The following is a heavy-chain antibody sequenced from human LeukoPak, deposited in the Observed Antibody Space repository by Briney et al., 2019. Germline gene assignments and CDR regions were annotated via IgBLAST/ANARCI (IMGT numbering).Heavy chain of an antibody. CDR2: IYYSGST. CDR1: GGSISSSSYY. V-gene: IGHV4-39*07. Sequence: SETLSLTCTVSGGSISSSSYYWGWIRQPPGKGLEWIGSIYYSGSTYYNPSLKSRVTISVDTSKNQFSLKLSSVTAADTAVYYCAVELGAAAGTDAFDIWGQGTMVTVSS. CDR3: AVELGAAAGTDAFDI. D-gene: IGHD6-13*01. J-gene: IGHJ3*02.